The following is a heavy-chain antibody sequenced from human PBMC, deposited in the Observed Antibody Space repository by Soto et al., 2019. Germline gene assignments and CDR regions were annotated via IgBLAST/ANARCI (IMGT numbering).Heavy chain of an antibody. CDR3: GRGRSGQIVVFY. J-gene: IGHJ4*02. V-gene: IGHV1-2*02. CDR2: IGPESGAT. CDR1: GYTFTSYAMHWVRQAPGHY. Sequence: ASVKVSCKASGYTFTSYAMHWVRQAPGHYIHWVRQAPEQGPEWMGEIGPESGATRYAQRFQGRVTMTRDMSITTVYMELNNLSPDDTAVYYCGRGRSGQIVVFYWGQGTPVTVSS. D-gene: IGHD1-26*01.